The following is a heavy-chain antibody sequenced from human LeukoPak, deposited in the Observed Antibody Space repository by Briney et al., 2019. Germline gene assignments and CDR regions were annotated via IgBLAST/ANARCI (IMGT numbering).Heavy chain of an antibody. D-gene: IGHD6-13*01. Sequence: PSETLSLTCTVSGGSISSHYWSWIRQPPGKGLEWIGEINHSGSTNYNPSLKSRVTISVDTSKNQFSLKLSSVTAADTAVYYCARLAPRTHSSSWYVLDDYYMDVWGKGTTVTVSS. CDR2: INHSGST. CDR3: ARLAPRTHSSSWYVLDDYYMDV. CDR1: GGSISSHY. J-gene: IGHJ6*03. V-gene: IGHV4-34*01.